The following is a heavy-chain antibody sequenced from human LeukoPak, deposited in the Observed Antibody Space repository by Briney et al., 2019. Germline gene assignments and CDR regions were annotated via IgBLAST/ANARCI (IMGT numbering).Heavy chain of an antibody. Sequence: ASVPVSCKASGYTFTDYYMQWVRHAPGQGLEWMGRINPNSGGTNYVQKVQGRVSMTRDTSISTAYMELSRLRSDDTAVYYCARDRQWLVRGAFDIWGQGTMVTVSS. CDR2: INPNSGGT. J-gene: IGHJ3*02. CDR1: GYTFTDYY. V-gene: IGHV1-2*06. CDR3: ARDRQWLVRGAFDI. D-gene: IGHD6-19*01.